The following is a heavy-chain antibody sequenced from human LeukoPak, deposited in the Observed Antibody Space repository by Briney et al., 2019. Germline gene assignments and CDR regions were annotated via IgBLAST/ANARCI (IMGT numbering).Heavy chain of an antibody. D-gene: IGHD1-26*01. CDR1: GFTFSSSG. J-gene: IGHJ4*02. Sequence: GGSLRLSCTASGFTFSSSGMNWVRQAPGKGLEWVAFIRFDGSTQYYADSVKGRFTVSRDNSKNTLYLQMNSLRDEDTAVYYYATETRGSYSEYWGQGTLLTVSS. V-gene: IGHV3-30*02. CDR2: IRFDGSTQ. CDR3: ATETRGSYSEY.